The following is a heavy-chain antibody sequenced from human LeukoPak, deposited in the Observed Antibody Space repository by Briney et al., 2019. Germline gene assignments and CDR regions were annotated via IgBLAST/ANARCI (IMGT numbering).Heavy chain of an antibody. CDR1: GYIFTSYY. V-gene: IGHV1-46*01. CDR2: INPSGGST. Sequence: ASVKVSCKASGYIFTSYYMYWVRQAPGQGLEWMGIINPSGGSTSYAQKFQGRVTMTRDMSTSTVYMELSSLRSEDTAVYYCARDRRADSSGWFFDYWGQGTLVTVSS. CDR3: ARDRRADSSGWFFDY. D-gene: IGHD6-19*01. J-gene: IGHJ4*02.